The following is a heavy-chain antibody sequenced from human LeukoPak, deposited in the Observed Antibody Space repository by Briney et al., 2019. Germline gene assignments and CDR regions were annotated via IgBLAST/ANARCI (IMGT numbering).Heavy chain of an antibody. V-gene: IGHV3-23*01. Sequence: GGSLRLSCAASGFAFSTYAMNWVRQAPGKGLEWVSAISGSGGSPYYADSVKGRFTISRDNSKKTLYLQMNSLRDEDTAVYYCAKAKAYDFWSGSTFDYWGQGTLVTVSS. CDR3: AKAKAYDFWSGSTFDY. CDR1: GFAFSTYA. D-gene: IGHD3-3*01. CDR2: ISGSGGSP. J-gene: IGHJ4*02.